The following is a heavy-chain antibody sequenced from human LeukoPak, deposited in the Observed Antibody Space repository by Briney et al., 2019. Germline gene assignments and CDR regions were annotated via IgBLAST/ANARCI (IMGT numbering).Heavy chain of an antibody. CDR3: AKDSGGRFCSATTCHIEH. V-gene: IGHV1-46*01. Sequence: ASVKVSCKASGYTLTRYSMHWVRQAPGEGLEWMGIINPASGGTTYSQKFQGRLTMTRDTSTSTVYMRLSSLRSSDTAFYYCAKDSGGRFCSATTCHIEHWGQGTLVTVFS. J-gene: IGHJ5*02. D-gene: IGHD2-21*01. CDR1: GYTLTRYS. CDR2: INPASGGT.